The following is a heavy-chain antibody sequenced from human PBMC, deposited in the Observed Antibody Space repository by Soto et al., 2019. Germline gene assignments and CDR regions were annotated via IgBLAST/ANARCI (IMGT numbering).Heavy chain of an antibody. V-gene: IGHV4-31*02. CDR1: GGSITSGDYY. CDR2: IHYDGRT. Sequence: SETLYLTCSVSGGSITSGDYYWTWIRQHPGKGLEWIAYIHYDGRTYYNPSLQSRTATSVDTSKNQFSLELNSVTDADTAVYYCARRHSSSGGGFDYWGQGTLVTVSS. CDR3: ARRHSSSGGGFDY. J-gene: IGHJ4*02. D-gene: IGHD2-2*01.